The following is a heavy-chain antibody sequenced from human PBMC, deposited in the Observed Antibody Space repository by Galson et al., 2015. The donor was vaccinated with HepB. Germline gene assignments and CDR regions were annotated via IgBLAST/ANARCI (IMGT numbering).Heavy chain of an antibody. D-gene: IGHD6-25*01. CDR2: ISASSTGR. CDR1: GFSFSSHS. V-gene: IGHV3-48*01. J-gene: IGHJ6*02. CDR3: ARNPASYDYYNMDV. Sequence: SLRLSCAASGFSFSSHSMCWVRQAPGKGLEWVAYISASSTGRYYGASVKGRFTISRDNAKNSVYLHMNNLRAEDTAVYYCARNPASYDYYNMDVWGRGTTVTVSS.